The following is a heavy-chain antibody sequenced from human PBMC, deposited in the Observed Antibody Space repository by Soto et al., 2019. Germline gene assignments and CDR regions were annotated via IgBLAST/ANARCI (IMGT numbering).Heavy chain of an antibody. V-gene: IGHV6-1*01. J-gene: IGHJ4*02. CDR2: TYYRSKWYN. Sequence: SQTLSLTCAISGDRVSRNSAAWNWIRPSPSRGLEWLGRTYYRSKWYNDYAVSVKSRITINPGTSKNQFSLQLNSVTPEDTAVYYCAREPSGYCSGGSCYPFDYWGQGTLVTVSS. CDR1: GDRVSRNSAA. CDR3: AREPSGYCSGGSCYPFDY. D-gene: IGHD2-15*01.